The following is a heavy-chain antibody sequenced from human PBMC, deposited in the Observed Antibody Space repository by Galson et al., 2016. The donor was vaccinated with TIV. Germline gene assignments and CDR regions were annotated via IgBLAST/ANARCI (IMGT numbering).Heavy chain of an antibody. CDR1: GLSVSINY. D-gene: IGHD1-26*01. J-gene: IGHJ6*02. V-gene: IGHV3-66*02. Sequence: SLRLSCAASGLSVSINYMTWVRQAPGKGLEWVSLISDGGNTYYPDSVKGRFPISRDNSKNTLYLQMNGLRAEDTAVYYCARDRVVDATYYYYYYGMDVWGQGTAVTVSS. CDR3: ARDRVVDATYYYYYYGMDV. CDR2: ISDGGNT.